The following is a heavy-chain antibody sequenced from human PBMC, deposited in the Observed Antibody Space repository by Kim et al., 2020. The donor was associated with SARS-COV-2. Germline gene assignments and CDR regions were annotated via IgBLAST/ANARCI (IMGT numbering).Heavy chain of an antibody. Sequence: GGSLRLSCAASGFTFSSYAMHWVRQAPGKGLEWVAVISYDGSNKYYADSVKGRFTISRDNSKNTLYLQMNSLRAEDTAVYYCARDFLLGIAARPVYYGM. CDR3: ARDFLLGIAARPVYYGM. D-gene: IGHD6-6*01. CDR1: GFTFSSYA. V-gene: IGHV3-30-3*01. J-gene: IGHJ6*01. CDR2: ISYDGSNK.